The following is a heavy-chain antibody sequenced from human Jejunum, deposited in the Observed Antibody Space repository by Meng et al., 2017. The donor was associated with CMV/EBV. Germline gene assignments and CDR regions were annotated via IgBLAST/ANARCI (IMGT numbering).Heavy chain of an antibody. V-gene: IGHV1-18*01. J-gene: IGHJ5*02. CDR3: ATPYGGNSRGGFDP. CDR2: ISVYNGNS. CDR1: GYTFNTYG. Sequence: GYTFNTYGVAWVRQAPGQGLEWMGWISVYNGNSNYAQKFQGRVTMNTDTSTSTAYMELRNLRDDDTAVYYCATPYGGNSRGGFDPWGQGTRVTVSS. D-gene: IGHD4-23*01.